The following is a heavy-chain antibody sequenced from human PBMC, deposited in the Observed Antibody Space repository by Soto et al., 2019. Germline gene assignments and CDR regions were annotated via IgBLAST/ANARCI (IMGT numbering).Heavy chain of an antibody. CDR1: GFTFSSYS. J-gene: IGHJ4*02. CDR2: ISSSSSYI. D-gene: IGHD1-1*01. CDR3: ALDGPRQLDY. Sequence: EVQLVESGGGLVKPGGSLRLSCAASGFTFSSYSMNWVRQAPGKGLEWVSSISSSSSYIYYADSVKGRFAISRDNGMNSLSLQVNRRRVEDTAPYYCALDGPRQLDYWGQGTLVTVSS. V-gene: IGHV3-21*01.